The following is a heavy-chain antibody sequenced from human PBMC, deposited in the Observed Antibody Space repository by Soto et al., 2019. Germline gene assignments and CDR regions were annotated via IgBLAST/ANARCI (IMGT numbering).Heavy chain of an antibody. D-gene: IGHD1-26*01. Sequence: GSLRLSCAASGFTFSNYGMHWVRQAPGKGLEWVSSITGSSSYIYYADSVRGRFTISRDNARDSLYLQMSSLRAEDTAVYYCARDLRGGTYFDSWGQGTLVTVSS. V-gene: IGHV3-21*01. CDR2: ITGSSSYI. J-gene: IGHJ4*02. CDR1: GFTFSNYG. CDR3: ARDLRGGTYFDS.